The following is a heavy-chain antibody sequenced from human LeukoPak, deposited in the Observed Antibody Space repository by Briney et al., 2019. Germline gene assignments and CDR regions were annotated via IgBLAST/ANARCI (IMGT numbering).Heavy chain of an antibody. Sequence: GRSLRLSCAASGFTFSSYAMHWVRQAPGKGLEWVAVISYDGSNKYYADSVKGRFTISRDNSKNTLYLQMNSLRAEDTAVYYCARKSRITMISDAFDIWGQGTMVTVSS. D-gene: IGHD3-22*01. CDR2: ISYDGSNK. J-gene: IGHJ3*02. CDR1: GFTFSSYA. CDR3: ARKSRITMISDAFDI. V-gene: IGHV3-30*04.